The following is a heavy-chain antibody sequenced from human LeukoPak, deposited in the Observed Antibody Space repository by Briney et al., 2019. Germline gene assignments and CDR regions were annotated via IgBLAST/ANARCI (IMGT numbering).Heavy chain of an antibody. CDR3: TTDTAMGNFDY. D-gene: IGHD5-18*01. CDR2: IKSKTDGGTT. CDR1: GFTFSNAW. J-gene: IGHJ4*02. Sequence: PGGSLRLSRAASGFTFSNAWMSWVRQAPGKGLEWVGRIKSKTDGGTTDYAAPVKGRSTISRDDSKNTLYLQMNSLKTEDTAVYYCTTDTAMGNFDYWGQGTLVTVSS. V-gene: IGHV3-15*01.